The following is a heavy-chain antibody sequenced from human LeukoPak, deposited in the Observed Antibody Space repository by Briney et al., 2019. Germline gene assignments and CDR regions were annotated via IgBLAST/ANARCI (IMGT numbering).Heavy chain of an antibody. J-gene: IGHJ4*02. CDR1: GFTFNTYA. D-gene: IGHD6-6*01. Sequence: PGGSLRLSCAASGFTFNTYAMSWVRQAPGKGLEWVSGIVASADTTYYADSVKGRFTISRDNSKRTLYLQMNSLRAEDTAVYYCAKSFRYSSSPSGPIWGQGTLVTVSS. V-gene: IGHV3-23*01. CDR2: IVASADTT. CDR3: AKSFRYSSSPSGPI.